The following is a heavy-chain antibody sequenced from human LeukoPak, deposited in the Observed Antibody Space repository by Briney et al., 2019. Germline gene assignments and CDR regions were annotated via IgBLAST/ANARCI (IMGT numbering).Heavy chain of an antibody. D-gene: IGHD2-2*01. CDR1: GFTFSSYS. CDR2: INSDGSWT. V-gene: IGHV3-74*01. CDR3: VSFYETY. Sequence: DPGGSLRLSCAASGFTFSSYSMNWVRQAPGKGLVWVSHINSDGSWTSYADSVKGRFTISKDNAKNTVYLQMNNLRAEDTAVYYCVSFYETYWGRGTLVTVSS. J-gene: IGHJ4*02.